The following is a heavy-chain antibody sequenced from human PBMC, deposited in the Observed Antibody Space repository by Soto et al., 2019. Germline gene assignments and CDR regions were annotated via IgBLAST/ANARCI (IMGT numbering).Heavy chain of an antibody. J-gene: IGHJ4*02. V-gene: IGHV4-39*01. CDR2: VYYTGST. Sequence: QLQLRESGPGLVKPSETLSLTCTVSGNSISGTSSFWAWIRQPPGKNLGWIGSVYYTGSTYYNSSITSRVSISIDTSKNQFSLSLNSVTAAAPAVYYCTRRVRSTGLLDYWGQGDLVTVSS. CDR1: GNSISGTSSF. D-gene: IGHD4-4*01. CDR3: TRRVRSTGLLDY.